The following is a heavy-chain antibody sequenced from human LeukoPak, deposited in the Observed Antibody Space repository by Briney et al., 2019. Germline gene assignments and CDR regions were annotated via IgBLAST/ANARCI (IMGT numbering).Heavy chain of an antibody. Sequence: ASVKVSCKASGYTFTSYDINWVRQAAGQGLESMGWMNPNSGNTGYAQKFQGRVTITRNTSISTAYMELSSLRSEDTAVYYCARRLKGYYDSSGYYLDYWGQGALVTVSS. V-gene: IGHV1-8*03. D-gene: IGHD3-22*01. J-gene: IGHJ4*02. CDR3: ARRLKGYYDSSGYYLDY. CDR2: MNPNSGNT. CDR1: GYTFTSYD.